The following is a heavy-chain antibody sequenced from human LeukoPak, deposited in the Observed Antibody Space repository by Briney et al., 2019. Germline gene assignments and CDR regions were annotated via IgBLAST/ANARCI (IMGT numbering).Heavy chain of an antibody. D-gene: IGHD1-1*01. V-gene: IGHV3-9*01. Sequence: PGGSLRLSCAASGFNFDDYAMHWVRQAPGKGLEWVSGISWNSGSIAYADSVQGRFTISRDNAKTSLYLQMNSLTSEHTAIYYCAKDGDINNWSWTYFDYWGQGSLVSVSS. CDR3: AKDGDINNWSWTYFDY. CDR1: GFNFDDYA. J-gene: IGHJ4*02. CDR2: ISWNSGSI.